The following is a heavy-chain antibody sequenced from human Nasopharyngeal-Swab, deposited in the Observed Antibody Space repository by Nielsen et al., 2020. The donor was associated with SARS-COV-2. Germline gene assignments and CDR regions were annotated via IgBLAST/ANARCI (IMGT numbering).Heavy chain of an antibody. V-gene: IGHV4-59*01. Sequence: WIRQPPGKGLEWTGYIYYSGSTNYNPSLKSRVTVSVDTSKNQFSLKLSSVTAADTAVYYCARDGLFGDSAFDIWGQGTMVTVSS. J-gene: IGHJ3*02. CDR2: IYYSGST. CDR3: ARDGLFGDSAFDI. D-gene: IGHD3-10*01.